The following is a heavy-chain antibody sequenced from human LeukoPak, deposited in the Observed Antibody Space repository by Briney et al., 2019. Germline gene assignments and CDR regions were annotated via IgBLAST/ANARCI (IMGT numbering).Heavy chain of an antibody. D-gene: IGHD6-19*01. CDR1: GYTFTGYY. CDR2: INPNSGGT. V-gene: IGHV1-2*02. Sequence: ASVKVSCKASGYTFTGYYMHWVRQAPGQGLEWMGWINPNSGGTNYAQKFQGRVTMTRDTSISTAYMELSRLRSDDTAVYYCAREYSSRDHYYYYYMDVWGKGTTVTVSS. CDR3: AREYSSRDHYYYYYMDV. J-gene: IGHJ6*03.